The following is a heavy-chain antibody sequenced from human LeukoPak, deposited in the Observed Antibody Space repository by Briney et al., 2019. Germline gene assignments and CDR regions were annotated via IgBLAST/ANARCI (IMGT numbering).Heavy chain of an antibody. CDR3: ARGTITTVTDS. Sequence: SGTLSLTCAISGGSISSSNWWAWVRQPPGKGLEWVGEIYLRGNTNYNPSLESRVTISVDESKTQLSLRLESVTAADTAVYYCARGTITTVTDSWGPGTLVTVSS. D-gene: IGHD4-17*01. CDR1: GGSISSSNW. J-gene: IGHJ4*02. CDR2: IYLRGNT. V-gene: IGHV4-4*02.